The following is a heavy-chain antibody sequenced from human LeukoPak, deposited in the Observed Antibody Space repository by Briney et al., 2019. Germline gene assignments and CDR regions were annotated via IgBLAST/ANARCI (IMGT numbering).Heavy chain of an antibody. CDR3: ATGPKRIVGATVHWFDP. CDR1: GYTLTELS. V-gene: IGHV1-24*01. J-gene: IGHJ5*02. CDR2: FDPEDGET. D-gene: IGHD1-26*01. Sequence: ASVKVSCKVSGYTLTELSMHWVRQAPGKGLEWMGGFDPEDGETIYAQKFQGRVTMTEDTSTDTAYMELSSLRSEDTAVYYCATGPKRIVGATVHWFDPWGQGTLVTVSS.